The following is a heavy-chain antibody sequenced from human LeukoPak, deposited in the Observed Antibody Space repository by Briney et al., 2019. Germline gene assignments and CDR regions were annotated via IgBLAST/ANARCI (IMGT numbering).Heavy chain of an antibody. CDR3: ARRCSSTSCPGFDP. D-gene: IGHD2-2*01. J-gene: IGHJ5*02. Sequence: SETLSLNCTVSGGSISSGSYYWTWIRQPAGKGLEWIVRIYTSGSTNYNPSLKSRVTISVDTSKNQFSLKLSSVTAADTAVYYCARRCSSTSCPGFDPWGQGTLVTVSS. CDR2: IYTSGST. CDR1: GGSISSGSYY. V-gene: IGHV4-61*02.